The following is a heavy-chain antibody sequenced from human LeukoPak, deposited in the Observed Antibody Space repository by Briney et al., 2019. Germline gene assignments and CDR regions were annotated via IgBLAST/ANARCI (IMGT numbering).Heavy chain of an antibody. CDR2: IYYSGST. Sequence: PSETLSLTCTVSGGSISSSSYYWGWIRQPPGKGLEWIGSIYYSGSTYYNPSLKSRVTISVDTSKNQFSLKLSSVTAADTAVYYCASNRIAARQPPPFDYWGQGTLVTVSS. CDR1: GGSISSSSYY. J-gene: IGHJ4*02. CDR3: ASNRIAARQPPPFDY. V-gene: IGHV4-39*01. D-gene: IGHD6-6*01.